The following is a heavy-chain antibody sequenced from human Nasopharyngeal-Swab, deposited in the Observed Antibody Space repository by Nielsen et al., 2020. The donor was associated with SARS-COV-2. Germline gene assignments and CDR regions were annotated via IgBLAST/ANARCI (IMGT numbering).Heavy chain of an antibody. J-gene: IGHJ5*02. Sequence: GESLKISCAASGFTFSDYYMSWIRQAPGKGLEWVSYISSSGSTIYYADSVKGRFTISRDNAKNSLYLQMNSLRAEDTAVHYCARNQEWYGDYVGWFDPWGQGTLVTVSS. V-gene: IGHV3-11*04. CDR2: ISSSGSTI. CDR3: ARNQEWYGDYVGWFDP. D-gene: IGHD4-17*01. CDR1: GFTFSDYY.